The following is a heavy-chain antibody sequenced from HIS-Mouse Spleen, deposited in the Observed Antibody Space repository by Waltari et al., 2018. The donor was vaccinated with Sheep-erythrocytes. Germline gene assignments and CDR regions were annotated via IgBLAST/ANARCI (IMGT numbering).Heavy chain of an antibody. CDR3: ARVASGATFDY. CDR2: ISSRTSYI. J-gene: IGHJ4*02. Sequence: EVQLVESGGGLVKPGGSLRLSCAASGFTFSSYSMNWVRQAPGKGLGWVSSISSRTSYIYYEDSVKGRFTISRDNAKNSLYLQMNSLRAEDTAVYYCARVASGATFDYWGQGTLVTVSS. CDR1: GFTFSSYS. D-gene: IGHD1-26*01. V-gene: IGHV3-21*01.